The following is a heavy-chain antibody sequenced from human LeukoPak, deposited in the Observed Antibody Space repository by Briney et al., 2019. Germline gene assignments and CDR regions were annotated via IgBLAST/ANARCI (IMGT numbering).Heavy chain of an antibody. CDR3: ARRPNIVGATTS. CDR2: INSSSSYI. Sequence: GGSLRLSCAASGFTFSSYSMNWVRQAPGKGLEWVSSINSSSSYIYYADSVKGRFTISRDNAENSLYLQMNSLRAEDTAVYYCARRPNIVGATTSWGQGTLVTVSS. V-gene: IGHV3-21*01. CDR1: GFTFSSYS. J-gene: IGHJ4*02. D-gene: IGHD1-26*01.